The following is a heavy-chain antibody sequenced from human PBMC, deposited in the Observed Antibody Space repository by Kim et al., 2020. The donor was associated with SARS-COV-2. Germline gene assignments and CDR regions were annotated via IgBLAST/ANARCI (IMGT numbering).Heavy chain of an antibody. Sequence: GGSLRLSCAASGFTFSSYSMNWVRQAPGKGLEWVSYISSSSSTIYYADSVKGRFTISRDNAKNSLYLQMNSLRDEDTAVYYCARDLRYYDSSGTDYWGQGTLVTVSS. D-gene: IGHD3-22*01. CDR2: ISSSSSTI. CDR1: GFTFSSYS. J-gene: IGHJ4*02. CDR3: ARDLRYYDSSGTDY. V-gene: IGHV3-48*02.